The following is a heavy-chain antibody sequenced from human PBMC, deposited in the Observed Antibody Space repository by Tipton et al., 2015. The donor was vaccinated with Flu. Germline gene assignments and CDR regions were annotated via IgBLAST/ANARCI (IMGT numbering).Heavy chain of an antibody. CDR3: ARVLSGTYYIDY. V-gene: IGHV3-74*01. CDR2: IDNDGTAK. D-gene: IGHD1-26*01. Sequence: SLRLSCVASGFTLSSYWMHWVRQVPGKGLVCVSRIDNDGTAKIYADSVKGRFTISRDNAQNTVYLQMSSLRAEDTAVYYCARVLSGTYYIDYWGQGTLVTVSS. J-gene: IGHJ4*02. CDR1: GFTLSSYW.